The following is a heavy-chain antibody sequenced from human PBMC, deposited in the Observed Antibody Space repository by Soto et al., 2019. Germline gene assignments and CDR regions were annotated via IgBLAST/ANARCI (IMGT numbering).Heavy chain of an antibody. J-gene: IGHJ4*02. CDR1: GYSFSNYL. CDR2: IDPSDSYT. CDR3: AGFVFAGRNPIDY. Sequence: EVQLVQSGAEVKKPGESLRISCKGSGYSFSNYLISWVRQMPGKGLELMGTIDPSDSYTNYSPSFQGHVTISADKSIGTAYLQWTSLKASDTAIYYGAGFVFAGRNPIDYWGQGTPVTVSS. V-gene: IGHV5-10-1*03. D-gene: IGHD3-10*02.